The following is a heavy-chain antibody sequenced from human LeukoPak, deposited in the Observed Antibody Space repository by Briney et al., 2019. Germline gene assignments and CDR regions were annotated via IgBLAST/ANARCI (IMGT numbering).Heavy chain of an antibody. J-gene: IGHJ4*02. CDR2: IKEDGSEK. Sequence: PGGSLRLSCVGSGFIFRVYWMSWVRQAPGKGLEWVANIKEDGSEKYYVDSVKGRFTISRDNAKISLYLQMNSLRAEDTAVYYCARGGSGWPTDNWGQGTLVTVSS. V-gene: IGHV3-7*01. D-gene: IGHD6-19*01. CDR3: ARGGSGWPTDN. CDR1: GFIFRVYW.